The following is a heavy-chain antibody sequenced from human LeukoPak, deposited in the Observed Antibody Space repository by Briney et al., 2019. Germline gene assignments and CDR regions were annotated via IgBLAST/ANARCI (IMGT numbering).Heavy chain of an antibody. Sequence: ASVKFSCNASGYTLTSYAMHWVRQAPGQRLEWMGWINAGNGNTKYSHKFQGRVTITRDTSASTAYMELSSLRSEDTAVYYCARGEASGSYVYWGQGTLVTVSS. V-gene: IGHV1-3*01. CDR1: GYTLTSYA. CDR2: INAGNGNT. J-gene: IGHJ4*02. D-gene: IGHD3-10*01. CDR3: ARGEASGSYVY.